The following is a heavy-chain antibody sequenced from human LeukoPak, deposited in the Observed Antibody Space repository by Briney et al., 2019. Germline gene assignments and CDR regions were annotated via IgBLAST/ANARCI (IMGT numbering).Heavy chain of an antibody. J-gene: IGHJ4*02. CDR3: ARDRGGTHDY. CDR1: GGSISNYY. CDR2: IYYTGIT. D-gene: IGHD1-1*01. V-gene: IGHV4-59*01. Sequence: SETLSLTCTVSGGSISNYYWSWIRQPPGKGLEWIGYIYYTGITNYNPSLKSRVTISVDTSKNQFSLKLSSVTAADTAVYYCARDRGGTHDYWGQGTLVTVSS.